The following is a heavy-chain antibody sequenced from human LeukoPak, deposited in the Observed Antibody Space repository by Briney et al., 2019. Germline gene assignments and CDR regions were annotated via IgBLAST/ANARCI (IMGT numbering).Heavy chain of an antibody. Sequence: SETLSLTCTVSGYSISSGYYWGWIRQPPGKGLEWTGSIDHSGSTYYNPSLKSRITISVDTSKNQFSLKLSSVTAADTAVYYCARAGTYYYAHPDYWGQGTLVTVSS. V-gene: IGHV4-38-2*02. CDR3: ARAGTYYYAHPDY. CDR2: IDHSGST. CDR1: GYSISSGYY. D-gene: IGHD3-10*01. J-gene: IGHJ4*02.